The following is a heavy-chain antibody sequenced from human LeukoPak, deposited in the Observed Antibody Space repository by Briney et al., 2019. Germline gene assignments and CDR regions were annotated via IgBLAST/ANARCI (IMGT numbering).Heavy chain of an antibody. CDR1: GFTFSSYS. Sequence: GGSLRLSYAASGFTFSSYSMNWVRQAPGKGLGWVSYISSSSSTIYYADSVKGRFTISRDNAKNSLYLQMNSLRAEDTAVYYCARQTTRYKDVWGKGTTVTVSS. J-gene: IGHJ6*03. CDR3: ARQTTRYKDV. CDR2: ISSSSSTI. V-gene: IGHV3-48*01. D-gene: IGHD4-17*01.